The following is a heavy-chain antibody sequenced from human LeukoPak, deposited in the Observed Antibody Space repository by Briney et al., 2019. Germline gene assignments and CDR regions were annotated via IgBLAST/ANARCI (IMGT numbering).Heavy chain of an antibody. D-gene: IGHD3-10*01. CDR2: IYYSGST. CDR3: ARRGLRFFGRRENWFDP. J-gene: IGHJ5*02. CDR1: GGSISSSSYY. Sequence: SETLSLTCTVSGGSISSSSYYWGWIRQPPGKGLEWIGSIYYSGSTCYNPSLKSRVTISVDTSKNQFSLKLSSVTAADTAVYYCARRGLRFFGRRENWFDPWGQGTLVTVSS. V-gene: IGHV4-39*01.